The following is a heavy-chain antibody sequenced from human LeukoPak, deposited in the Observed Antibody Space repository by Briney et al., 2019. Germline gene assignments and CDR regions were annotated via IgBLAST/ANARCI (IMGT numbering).Heavy chain of an antibody. J-gene: IGHJ4*02. D-gene: IGHD2-15*01. CDR3: ARGGSSRPLAQ. V-gene: IGHV3-48*03. Sequence: PGGSLRLSSAASAXTISSDELNWPRQAPGKGLEGVSYISSSGSPIYYADSVKGRFSISRDAAKNSLYVQMNGLRAEDMAVYYCARGGSSRPLAQWGQGTLVTVSS. CDR2: ISSSGSPI. CDR1: AXTISSDE.